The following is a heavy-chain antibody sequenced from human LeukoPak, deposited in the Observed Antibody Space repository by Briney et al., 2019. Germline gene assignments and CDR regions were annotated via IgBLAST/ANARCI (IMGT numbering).Heavy chain of an antibody. CDR1: GYTLTVYY. J-gene: IGHJ4*01. Sequence: AAVKVSCKASGYTLTVYYIHWVRQAPGQGLEWMGRVNPNSGDTNFAQKFQGRVTMTRDTSISTAYMDLSGLRPDDTAVYYCAREGSGYTYGRGSYFDYWGHGILVTVSS. CDR3: AREGSGYTYGRGSYFDY. V-gene: IGHV1-2*06. CDR2: VNPNSGDT. D-gene: IGHD5-18*01.